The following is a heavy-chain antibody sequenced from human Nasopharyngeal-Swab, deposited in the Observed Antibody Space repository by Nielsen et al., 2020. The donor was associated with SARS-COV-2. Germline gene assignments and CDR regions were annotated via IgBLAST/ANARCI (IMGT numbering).Heavy chain of an antibody. CDR1: GFTFNNYN. V-gene: IGHV4-34*01. Sequence: ESLKISCAASGFTFNNYNFNWVRQAPGKGLEWIAEINHSGSTNYNPSLKSRVTMSVDTSKNQFSLKLSSVTAADTAVYYCARGLSGIVPAPILGLGPYYSYYYMDVWGKGTTVTVSS. J-gene: IGHJ6*03. CDR2: INHSGST. CDR3: ARGLSGIVPAPILGLGPYYSYYYMDV. D-gene: IGHD2-2*01.